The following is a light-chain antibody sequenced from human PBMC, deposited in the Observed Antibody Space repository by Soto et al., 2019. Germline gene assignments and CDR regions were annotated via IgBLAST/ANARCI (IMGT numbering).Light chain of an antibody. J-gene: IGKJ3*01. Sequence: EIVLTQSPATLSLSPGERATLSCRASQSVSSYLAWYQQKPGQAPRLLIYDASNRATGIPARFSGSGSGTDFALTITSLQPEDFGTYYCQQSYSTPHFTFGPGTKVEIK. CDR1: QSVSSY. CDR2: DAS. CDR3: QQSYSTPHFT. V-gene: IGKV3-11*01.